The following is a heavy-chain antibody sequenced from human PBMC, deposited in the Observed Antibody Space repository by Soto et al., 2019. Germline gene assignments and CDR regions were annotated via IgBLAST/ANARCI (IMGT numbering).Heavy chain of an antibody. CDR2: IYYSGST. CDR3: ARRYGDAFDI. V-gene: IGHV4-59*08. CDR1: GGSISSYY. D-gene: IGHD4-17*01. Sequence: QVQLQESGPGLVKPSETLSLTCTVSGGSISSYYWSWIRQPPGKGLEWIGYIYYSGSTNYNPSLKSRVTISVDTSKNQFSLKLSSVTAADTAGYYCARRYGDAFDIWGQGTMVTVSS. J-gene: IGHJ3*02.